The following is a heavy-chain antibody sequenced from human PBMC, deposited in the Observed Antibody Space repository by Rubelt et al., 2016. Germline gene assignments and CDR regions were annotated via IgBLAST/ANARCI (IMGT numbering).Heavy chain of an antibody. Sequence: QVQLQESGPGLVKPSQTLSLTCAVSGGAISSGGYSWSWIRQPPGKDLEWIGYVYSSGNTYYSPSLQSRATISVDTSKNQSSLRLSSGTAADTAVYYCARAYYYGSGSYFPVDYWGQGTLVTVSS. CDR1: GGAISSGGYS. V-gene: IGHV4-30-4*07. CDR3: ARAYYYGSGSYFPVDY. J-gene: IGHJ4*02. D-gene: IGHD3-10*01. CDR2: VYSSGNT.